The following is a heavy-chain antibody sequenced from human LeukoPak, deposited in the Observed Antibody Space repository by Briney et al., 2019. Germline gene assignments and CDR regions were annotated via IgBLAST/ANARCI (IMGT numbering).Heavy chain of an antibody. D-gene: IGHD3-9*01. J-gene: IGHJ4*02. CDR2: IRYDGSNK. CDR1: GFTFSSYG. Sequence: GGSLRLSCAASGFTFSSYGMHWVRQAPGKGLEWVAFIRYDGSNKYYADSVKGRFTISRDNSGSTLHLQMNSLRIEDSAVYYCAKRLSRGYFGKLIFDYWGQGALVTVSS. CDR3: AKRLSRGYFGKLIFDY. V-gene: IGHV3-30*02.